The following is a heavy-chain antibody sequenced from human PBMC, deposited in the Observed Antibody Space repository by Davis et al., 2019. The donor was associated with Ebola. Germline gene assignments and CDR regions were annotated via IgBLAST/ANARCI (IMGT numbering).Heavy chain of an antibody. Sequence: PGGSLRLSCAASGFAFSRHAMHWVRQAPGKGLEWVAAISYDQSTRYYVDSVKGRFTISRDNSKNMLFLQMNSLRAEDTAVYYCAKSLNEGGIETYYFHTWGQGTLVTVSS. V-gene: IGHV3-30-3*02. J-gene: IGHJ4*02. D-gene: IGHD1-1*01. CDR3: AKSLNEGGIETYYFHT. CDR2: ISYDQSTR. CDR1: GFAFSRHA.